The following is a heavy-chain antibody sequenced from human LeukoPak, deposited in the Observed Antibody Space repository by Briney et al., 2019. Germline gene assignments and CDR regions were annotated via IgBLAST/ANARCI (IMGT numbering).Heavy chain of an antibody. Sequence: GRSLRLSCAASGFTFDDYAMHWVRHAPGKGLEWVSGISWNSGSIGYADSVKGRFTISRENAKNSLYLQMNSLRAEDTALYYCAKDLRYSSSWFDGSFDYWGQGTLVTVSS. CDR2: ISWNSGSI. CDR1: GFTFDDYA. V-gene: IGHV3-9*01. D-gene: IGHD6-13*01. CDR3: AKDLRYSSSWFDGSFDY. J-gene: IGHJ4*02.